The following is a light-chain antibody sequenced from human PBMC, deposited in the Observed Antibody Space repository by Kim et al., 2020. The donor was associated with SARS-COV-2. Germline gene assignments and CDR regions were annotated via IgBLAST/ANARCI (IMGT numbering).Light chain of an antibody. V-gene: IGKV3-15*01. J-gene: IGKJ1*01. Sequence: SPRERAPLSCGARQSVSSDSASYPQKPVQAPRLLISVATTRATGIPARFSVGESGREFTLTISRLQSEDFAVYYCQQCINWPPWTFGQG. CDR2: VAT. CDR3: QQCINWPPWT. CDR1: QSVSSD.